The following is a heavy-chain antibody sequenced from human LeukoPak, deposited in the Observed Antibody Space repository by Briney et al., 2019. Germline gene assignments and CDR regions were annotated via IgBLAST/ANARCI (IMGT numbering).Heavy chain of an antibody. CDR2: IIPIFGTA. V-gene: IGHV1-69*05. Sequence: GASVKVSCKASGGTFSSYAISWVRQAPGQGLEWMGGIIPIFGTANYAQKFQGRVTMTTDTSTSTAYMEVRSLRSDDTAVYYCARGRLGYCSGGSCSDFDYWGQGTLVTVSS. J-gene: IGHJ4*02. CDR3: ARGRLGYCSGGSCSDFDY. CDR1: GGTFSSYA. D-gene: IGHD2-15*01.